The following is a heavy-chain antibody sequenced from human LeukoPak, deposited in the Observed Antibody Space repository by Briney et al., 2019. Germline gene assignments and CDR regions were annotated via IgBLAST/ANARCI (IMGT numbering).Heavy chain of an antibody. CDR1: GFTFSGSA. J-gene: IGHJ5*02. V-gene: IGHV3-73*01. CDR3: TRPEYSSSSVWFDP. D-gene: IGHD6-6*01. Sequence: GGSLRLSCAASGFTFSGSAMHWVRQASGKRLEWVGRIRSKANSYATAYAASVKGRFTIYRDDSKDTAYLQMNSLKTEDTAVYYCTRPEYSSSSVWFDPWGQGTLVTVSS. CDR2: IRSKANSYAT.